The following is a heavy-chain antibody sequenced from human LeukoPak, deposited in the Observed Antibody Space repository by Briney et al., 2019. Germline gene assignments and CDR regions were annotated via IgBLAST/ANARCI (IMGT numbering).Heavy chain of an antibody. CDR2: ISDDGRHN. CDR1: GFTFSSYW. CDR3: ARVYLERLTAGYFDH. Sequence: GGSLRLSCAASGFTFSSYWMSWVHQAPGKGLEWVAVISDDGRHNYYADSVKGRFTISRDNSKSTLYLQMNSLRDDDSAAYFCARVYLERLTAGYFDHWGQGTQVTVSP. J-gene: IGHJ4*02. V-gene: IGHV3-30*03. D-gene: IGHD2-8*01.